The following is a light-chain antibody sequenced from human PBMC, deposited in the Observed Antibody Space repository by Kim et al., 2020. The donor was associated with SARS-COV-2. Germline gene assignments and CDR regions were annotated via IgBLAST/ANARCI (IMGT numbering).Light chain of an antibody. CDR2: KAS. J-gene: IGKJ1*01. V-gene: IGKV1-5*03. Sequence: ASVGDRVTITCRASQSISSWLAWYQQKPGKAPKLLIYKASSLESGVPSRFRGSGSGTEFTLTISSLQPDDFATYYCQQYNSYPWTFGQGTKVDIK. CDR3: QQYNSYPWT. CDR1: QSISSW.